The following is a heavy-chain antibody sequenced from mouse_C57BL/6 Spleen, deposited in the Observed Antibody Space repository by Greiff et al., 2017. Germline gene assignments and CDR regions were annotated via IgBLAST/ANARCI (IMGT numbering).Heavy chain of an antibody. D-gene: IGHD1-1*01. Sequence: QVQLKESGAELVKPGASVKMSCKASGYTFTTYPIEWMKQNHGKSLEWIGNFHPYNDDTKYNEKFKGKATLTVEKSSSTVYLELSRLTSDDSAVYYCARRGYYGSTEYYFDYWGQGTTLTVSS. CDR1: GYTFTTYP. J-gene: IGHJ2*01. CDR3: ARRGYYGSTEYYFDY. CDR2: FHPYNDDT. V-gene: IGHV1-47*01.